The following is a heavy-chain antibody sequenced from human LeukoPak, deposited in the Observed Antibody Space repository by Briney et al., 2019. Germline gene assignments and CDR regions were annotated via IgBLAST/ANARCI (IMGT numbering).Heavy chain of an antibody. Sequence: GGSLRLSCAASGFTVSSNYMSWVRQAPGKGLEWVSVIYSGGSTYYADSVKGRFTISRDNSKNTLYLQMNSLITEDTAVYYCAREAWADKFRSGYYYMDVWGKGTTVTVSS. D-gene: IGHD2-15*01. CDR3: AREAWADKFRSGYYYMDV. V-gene: IGHV3-53*01. CDR2: IYSGGST. J-gene: IGHJ6*03. CDR1: GFTVSSNY.